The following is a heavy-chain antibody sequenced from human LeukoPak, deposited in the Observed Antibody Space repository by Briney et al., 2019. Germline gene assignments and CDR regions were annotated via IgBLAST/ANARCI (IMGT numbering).Heavy chain of an antibody. D-gene: IGHD6-19*01. CDR2: ISWNSGSI. Sequence: GRSLRLSCAASGFTFDDYAMHWVRQAPGKGLEWVSGISWNSGSIGYADSVKGRFTISRDNAKNTLYLQMNSLRAEDTAVYYCARVDVWVAVAEDTNYFDYWGQGTLVTVSS. CDR1: GFTFDDYA. V-gene: IGHV3-9*01. J-gene: IGHJ4*02. CDR3: ARVDVWVAVAEDTNYFDY.